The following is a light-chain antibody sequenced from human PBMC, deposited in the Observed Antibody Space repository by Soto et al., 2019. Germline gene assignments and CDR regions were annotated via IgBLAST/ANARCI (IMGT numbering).Light chain of an antibody. CDR3: LQDYGDSWT. V-gene: IGKV1-6*01. CDR1: RDVGSD. Sequence: IQMTQSPSSLSASVGDRVTITFLASRDVGSDVSWYQQKPGQAPKLLIYAASNLYTGVPSRFSGSRSGTEFTLTISSLQPEDFASYYCLQDYGDSWTFGQGTKVDIK. J-gene: IGKJ1*01. CDR2: AAS.